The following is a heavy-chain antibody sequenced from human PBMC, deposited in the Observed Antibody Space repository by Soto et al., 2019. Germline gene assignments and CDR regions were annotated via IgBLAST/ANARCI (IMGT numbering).Heavy chain of an antibody. CDR1: GFTFSSYG. J-gene: IGHJ4*02. V-gene: IGHV3-30*18. Sequence: QVQLVESGGGVVQPGRSLRLSCAASGFTFSSYGMHWVRQAPGKGLEGVAVISYDGSNKYYADSVKGRFTRSIDNSKNTLGLPMNSLIAEEKAVYYCAKGYDSSGDYHFDYWGQGTLVTVSS. D-gene: IGHD3-22*01. CDR3: AKGYDSSGDYHFDY. CDR2: ISYDGSNK.